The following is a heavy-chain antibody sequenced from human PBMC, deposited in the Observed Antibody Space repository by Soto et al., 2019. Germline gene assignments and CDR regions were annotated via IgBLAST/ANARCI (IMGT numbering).Heavy chain of an antibody. CDR2: VSHDGNNE. Sequence: QVQLVESGGGVVQPGGSLRLSCKGTGFTFSNYGIHWVRQAPGKGLEWVGSVSHDGNNEFYADSLKGRINISRDNSKNTVSLLISSLRVEDSAVYYCVRDQSRTTMCYPDYFDPWGQGTQVTVSS. D-gene: IGHD1-7*01. V-gene: IGHV3-33*08. J-gene: IGHJ5*02. CDR1: GFTFSNYG. CDR3: VRDQSRTTMCYPDYFDP.